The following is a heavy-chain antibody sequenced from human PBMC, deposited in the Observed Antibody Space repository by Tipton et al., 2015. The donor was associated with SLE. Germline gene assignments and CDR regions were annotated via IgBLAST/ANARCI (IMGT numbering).Heavy chain of an antibody. Sequence: TLSLTCAVSGGSISSGGYSWSWIRQPPGKGLEWIGYIYHSGSTSYNPSLKRRVTISVDRSKNQFSLKLSSVTAADTAVYYCARRDDYGDRRALDYWGQGTLVTVAS. CDR3: ARRDDYGDRRALDY. J-gene: IGHJ4*02. CDR1: GGSISSGGYS. D-gene: IGHD4-17*01. V-gene: IGHV4-30-2*01. CDR2: IYHSGST.